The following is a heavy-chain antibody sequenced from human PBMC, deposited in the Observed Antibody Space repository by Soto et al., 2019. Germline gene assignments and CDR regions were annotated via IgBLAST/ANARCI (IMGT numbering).Heavy chain of an antibody. CDR3: ARDVSGNDFEY. CDR2: ISGSGDRT. D-gene: IGHD2-8*01. V-gene: IGHV3-23*01. CDR1: GFTFSIYG. J-gene: IGHJ4*02. Sequence: EVQLLESGGGLVQRGGSLRLSCAVSGFTFSIYGMNWVRQAPGKGLEWVSSISGSGDRTDYADSVKGRFTISRDNSKNTLFLQMDRLRVEDTAVYYCARDVSGNDFEYWGQGTLVTVSS.